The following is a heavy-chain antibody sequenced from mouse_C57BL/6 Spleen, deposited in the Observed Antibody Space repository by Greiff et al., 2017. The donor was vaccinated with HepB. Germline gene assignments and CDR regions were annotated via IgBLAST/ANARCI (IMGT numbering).Heavy chain of an antibody. CDR2: IDPETGGT. CDR1: GYTFTDYE. V-gene: IGHV1-15*01. D-gene: IGHD2-14*01. CDR3: TRIGGRAMDY. Sequence: QVQLKQSGAELVRPGASVTLSCKASGYTFTDYEMHWVKQTPVHGLEWIGAIDPETGGTAYNQKFKGKAILTADKSSSTAYMELRSLTSEDSAVYYCTRIGGRAMDYWGQGTSVTVSS. J-gene: IGHJ4*01.